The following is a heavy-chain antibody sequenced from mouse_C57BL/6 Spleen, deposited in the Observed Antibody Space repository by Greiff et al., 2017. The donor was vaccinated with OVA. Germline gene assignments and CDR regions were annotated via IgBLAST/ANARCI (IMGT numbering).Heavy chain of an antibody. CDR3: ARAYYSNSFDY. D-gene: IGHD2-5*01. Sequence: VQLQQPGAELVKPGASVKLSCKASGYTFTSYWMQWVKQRPGQGLEWIGEIDPSDSYTNYNQKFKGKATLTVDTSSSTAYMQLSSLTSEDSAVYYCARAYYSNSFDYGGQGTTLTVSS. CDR1: GYTFTSYW. J-gene: IGHJ2*01. V-gene: IGHV1-50*01. CDR2: IDPSDSYT.